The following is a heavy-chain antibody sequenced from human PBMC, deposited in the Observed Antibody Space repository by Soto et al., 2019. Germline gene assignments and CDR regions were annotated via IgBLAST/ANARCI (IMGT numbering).Heavy chain of an antibody. V-gene: IGHV4-39*01. Sequence: LVTKCLRWPVAGGSGTHIGYYCVCILQSPGKGLEWIGSVYYRGRSYSKSSVKSRVTISVDTSKNQFSLNLNSVTASDTAVYFCVSQRTTVITQAYFDYWVPGALVPVSS. CDR3: VSQRTTVITQAYFDY. J-gene: IGHJ4*02. D-gene: IGHD4-4*01. CDR1: GGSGTHIGYY. CDR2: VYYRGRS.